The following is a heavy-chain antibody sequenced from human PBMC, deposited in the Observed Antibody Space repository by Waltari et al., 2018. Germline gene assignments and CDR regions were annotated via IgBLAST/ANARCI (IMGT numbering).Heavy chain of an antibody. Sequence: VQLVESGGGSVKQGGSLSLSCPATGCNSDDAWLVRVRRAAGKGLEWVGQIKSRSDGGTGEYAAPVKGRFAISRDDSKNTVWLQMDSLKTEDTAVYYCATNHLVRGSHWSYGMDVWGQGTTVTVSS. D-gene: IGHD3-10*01. V-gene: IGHV3-15*01. J-gene: IGHJ6*02. CDR3: ATNHLVRGSHWSYGMDV. CDR1: GCNSDDAW. CDR2: IKSRSDGGTG.